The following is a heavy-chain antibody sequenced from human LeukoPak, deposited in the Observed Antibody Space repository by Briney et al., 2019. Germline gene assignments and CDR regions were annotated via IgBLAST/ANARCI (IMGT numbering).Heavy chain of an antibody. D-gene: IGHD2-2*01. J-gene: IGHJ4*02. Sequence: GGSLRLSCAASGFTFSSYGMHWVRQAPGKGLEWVAVISYDGSNKYYADSVKGRFTISRDNSKNTLYLQMNSLRAEDTAVYYCAKEWGIVVEYYFDYWGQGTLVTASS. V-gene: IGHV3-30*18. CDR1: GFTFSSYG. CDR3: AKEWGIVVEYYFDY. CDR2: ISYDGSNK.